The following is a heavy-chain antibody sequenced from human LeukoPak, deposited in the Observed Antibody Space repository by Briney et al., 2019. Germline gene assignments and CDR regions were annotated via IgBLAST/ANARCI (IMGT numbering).Heavy chain of an antibody. V-gene: IGHV1-2*02. Sequence: ASVKVSCKASGYTFTGYYLHWVRQAPGQGLEWMGWINPNSGATNFAQKFQARVTMTRDTSINTAYMELSRLRSDDTAVYYCARLVVVVPADTDAFNIWGQGTMVTVSS. CDR3: ARLVVVVPADTDAFNI. D-gene: IGHD2-2*01. CDR1: GYTFTGYY. CDR2: INPNSGAT. J-gene: IGHJ3*02.